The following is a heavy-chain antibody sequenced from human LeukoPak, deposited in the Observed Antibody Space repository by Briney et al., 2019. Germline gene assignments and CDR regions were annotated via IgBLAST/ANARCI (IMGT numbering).Heavy chain of an antibody. J-gene: IGHJ4*02. Sequence: SETLSLTCTVSDGSISNYYWSWIRQPPGKGLEWIGYIYTSGSTNYNPSLKSRVTISVDTSKNQFSLKLSSVTAADMAVYYCARHLTGSSVCIEYWGQGTLVTVSS. CDR1: DGSISNYY. CDR2: IYTSGST. D-gene: IGHD2-8*02. CDR3: ARHLTGSSVCIEY. V-gene: IGHV4-4*09.